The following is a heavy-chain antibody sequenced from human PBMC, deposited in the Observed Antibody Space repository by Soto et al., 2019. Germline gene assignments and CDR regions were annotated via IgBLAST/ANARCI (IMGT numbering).Heavy chain of an antibody. J-gene: IGHJ3*02. CDR1: GFTFSSYS. V-gene: IGHV3-21*01. D-gene: IGHD6-13*01. CDR3: ARDGGVAAAGTGDAFDI. CDR2: ISSSSSYI. Sequence: SCAASGFTFSSYSMNWVRQAPGKGLEWVSSISSSSSYIYYADSVKGRFTISRDNAKNSLYLQMNSLRAEDTAVYYCARDGGVAAAGTGDAFDIWGQGTMVTVSS.